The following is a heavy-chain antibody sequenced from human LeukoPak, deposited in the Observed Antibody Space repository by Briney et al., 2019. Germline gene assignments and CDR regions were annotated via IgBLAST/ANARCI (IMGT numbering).Heavy chain of an antibody. CDR1: GFIFSSYG. V-gene: IGHV3-30*18. J-gene: IGHJ4*02. CDR2: ISYDGNTK. CDR3: AKDGGDYYDRNDDYSPMFDY. D-gene: IGHD3-22*01. Sequence: PGGSLRLSCAASGFIFSSYGMHWVRQAPGKGLEWVAVISYDGNTKYYGDSVKGRFTISRDNSENTLYLQMNSLRAEDTAVYYCAKDGGDYYDRNDDYSPMFDYRGQGTLVTVSS.